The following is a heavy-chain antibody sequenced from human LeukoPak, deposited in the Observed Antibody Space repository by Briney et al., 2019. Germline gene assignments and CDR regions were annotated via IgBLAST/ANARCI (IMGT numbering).Heavy chain of an antibody. Sequence: GGSLRLSCAASGFTFSSYAINWVRQAPGKGLEWVSTISGSGGSTYYADSVKGRFTISRDNSKNALFLHMNSLRAEDTAVYSCAKGYYGSGSYGWFDYWGQGTLVTVSS. CDR2: ISGSGGST. V-gene: IGHV3-23*01. CDR1: GFTFSSYA. D-gene: IGHD3-10*01. J-gene: IGHJ4*02. CDR3: AKGYYGSGSYGWFDY.